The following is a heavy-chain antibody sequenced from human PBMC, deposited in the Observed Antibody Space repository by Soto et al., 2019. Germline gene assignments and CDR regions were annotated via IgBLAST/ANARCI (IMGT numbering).Heavy chain of an antibody. CDR1: GYSFTSYW. CDR2: IYPGDSDT. Sequence: PGESLKISCNGSGYSFTSYWIGWVRQMPGKGLEWMGIIYPGDSDTRYSPSFQGQVTISADKSISTAYLQWSSLKASDTAMYYCARQESYYDSSGYSGNWGQGTLVTVYS. J-gene: IGHJ4*02. V-gene: IGHV5-51*01. D-gene: IGHD3-22*01. CDR3: ARQESYYDSSGYSGN.